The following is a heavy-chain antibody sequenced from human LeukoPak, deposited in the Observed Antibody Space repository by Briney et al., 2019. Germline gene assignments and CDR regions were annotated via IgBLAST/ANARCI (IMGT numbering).Heavy chain of an antibody. Sequence: GGSLRLSCAASGFTFSSYWMSWVRQAPGKGLEWVANIKQDGSEKYYVDSVKGRFTISRDNAKNSLYLQMNSLGVEDTAVYFCARLFVYGAGAEAFDYWGQGTLVTVSS. CDR2: IKQDGSEK. CDR3: ARLFVYGAGAEAFDY. D-gene: IGHD3-10*01. CDR1: GFTFSSYW. V-gene: IGHV3-7*01. J-gene: IGHJ4*02.